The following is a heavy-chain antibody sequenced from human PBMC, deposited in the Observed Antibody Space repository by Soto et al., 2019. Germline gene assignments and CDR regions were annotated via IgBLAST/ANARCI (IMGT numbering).Heavy chain of an antibody. V-gene: IGHV4-39*01. CDR1: GGSISSSSYY. Sequence: SETLSLTCSVSGGSISSSSYYWGWIRQPPGKGLEWIGSIYYSGSTYYNPSLKSPVTISVDSSKNQFSLKLSSVTAADTAVYYCAKTVDVGYDYSTRYYFDYWGQGTLVTVSS. CDR3: AKTVDVGYDYSTRYYFDY. CDR2: IYYSGST. D-gene: IGHD4-4*01. J-gene: IGHJ4*02.